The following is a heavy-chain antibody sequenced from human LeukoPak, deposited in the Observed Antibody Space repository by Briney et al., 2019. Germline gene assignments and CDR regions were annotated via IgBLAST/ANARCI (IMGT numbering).Heavy chain of an antibody. CDR1: GFTFSSYG. D-gene: IGHD6-19*01. Sequence: GRSLRLSCAASGFTFSSYGMHWVRQAPGKRLEWVAVMSFDGSNKYYADSVKGRFTISRDDSKNTLYLQMNSLRAEDTAVYYCAKDYSSGWYAPGYWGQGTLVTVSS. V-gene: IGHV3-30*18. CDR3: AKDYSSGWYAPGY. CDR2: MSFDGSNK. J-gene: IGHJ4*02.